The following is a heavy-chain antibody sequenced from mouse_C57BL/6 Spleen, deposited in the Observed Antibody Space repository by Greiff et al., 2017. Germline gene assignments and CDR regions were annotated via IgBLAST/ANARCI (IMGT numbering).Heavy chain of an antibody. D-gene: IGHD1-1*01. CDR2: IHPNSGST. Sequence: QVQLQQPGAELVKPGASVKLSCKASGYTFTSYWMHWVKQRPGQGLEWIGMIHPNSGSTNYNEKFKSKATLTVEKSSSTAYMQLSSLTSEDSAVYYCANYGSSYGFAYWGQGTLVTVSA. J-gene: IGHJ3*01. CDR3: ANYGSSYGFAY. CDR1: GYTFTSYW. V-gene: IGHV1-64*01.